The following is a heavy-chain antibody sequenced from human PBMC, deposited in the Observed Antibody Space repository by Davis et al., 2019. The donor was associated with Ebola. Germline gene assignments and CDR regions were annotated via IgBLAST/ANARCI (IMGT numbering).Heavy chain of an antibody. CDR1: GGFVSSGGYS. Sequence: SETLSLTCGVSGGFVSSGGYSWSWIRQPPGKGLEWIGHYYYTGTTHYNPSLKSRVTISVDTSKNQFSLKLSSVTAADTAAYYCARGDSYYDPSGYYAGPEAPDHWGQGTLVSVSS. CDR3: ARGDSYYDPSGYYAGPEAPDH. J-gene: IGHJ4*02. D-gene: IGHD3-22*01. CDR2: YYYTGTT. V-gene: IGHV4-30-4*07.